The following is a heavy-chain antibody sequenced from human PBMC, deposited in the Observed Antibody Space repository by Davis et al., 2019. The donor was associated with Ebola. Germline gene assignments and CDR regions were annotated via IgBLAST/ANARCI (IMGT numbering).Heavy chain of an antibody. CDR1: GGTFSSYA. CDR3: ARDYNHYYGMDV. V-gene: IGHV1-69*04. CDR2: IIPILGIA. J-gene: IGHJ6*02. Sequence: SVKVSCKASGGTFSSYAISWVRQAPGQGLEWMGRIIPILGIANYAQKFQGRVTITADKSTSTAYMELSSLRSDDTAVYYCARDYNHYYGMDVWGQGTTVTVSS.